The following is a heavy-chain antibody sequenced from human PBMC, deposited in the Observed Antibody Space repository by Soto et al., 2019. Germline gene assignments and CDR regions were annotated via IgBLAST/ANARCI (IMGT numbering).Heavy chain of an antibody. Sequence: QVQLVESGGGVVQPGRSLRLSCAASGFTFSSYAMHWVRQAPGKGLEWVAVISYDGSNKYYADSVKGRFTISRDNSKNTPYLQMNSLRAEDTAVYYCARADGDYGDYLKYYFDYWGQGTLVTVSS. CDR1: GFTFSSYA. CDR3: ARADGDYGDYLKYYFDY. D-gene: IGHD4-17*01. J-gene: IGHJ4*02. V-gene: IGHV3-30-3*01. CDR2: ISYDGSNK.